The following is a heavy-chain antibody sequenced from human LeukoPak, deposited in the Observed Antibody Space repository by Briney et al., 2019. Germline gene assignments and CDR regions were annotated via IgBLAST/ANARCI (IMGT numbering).Heavy chain of an antibody. CDR2: IYYSEST. V-gene: IGHV4-39*01. D-gene: IGHD6-13*01. J-gene: IGHJ2*01. CDR1: GGSISGTTHN. CDR3: ARQGSRSWYGWYFDL. Sequence: SETLSLTCSVSGGSISGTTHNWGWIRQPPGKGLEWIATIYYSESTKKSPSLKSRVTISLDTSRNQFSLKLSSAPAADTAVYYCARQGSRSWYGWYFDLWGRGSLVTVSS.